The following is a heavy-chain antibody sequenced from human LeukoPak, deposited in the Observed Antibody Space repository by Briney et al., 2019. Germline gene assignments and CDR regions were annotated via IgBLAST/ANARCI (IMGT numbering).Heavy chain of an antibody. CDR1: GGSFSGYY. Sequence: SETLSLTCAVYGGSFSGYYWSWIRQPPGKGLEWIGEINHSGSTNYNPSLKSRVTISVDTSKNQFSLKLSSVTAADTAVYYCARTDSGYDYFDYWGQGTPVTVSS. V-gene: IGHV4-34*01. CDR2: INHSGST. J-gene: IGHJ4*02. D-gene: IGHD5-12*01. CDR3: ARTDSGYDYFDY.